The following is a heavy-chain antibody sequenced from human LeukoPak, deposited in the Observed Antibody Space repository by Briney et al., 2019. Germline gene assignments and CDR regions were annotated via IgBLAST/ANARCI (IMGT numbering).Heavy chain of an antibody. J-gene: IGHJ4*02. D-gene: IGHD4-23*01. CDR1: GFTFSSYE. CDR3: ARTVARIGY. Sequence: GGSLRLSCAASGFTFSSYEMNWVRQAPGKGLEWVSHISSSGNTIYYTDSVKGRFAISRDNSKNLLYLQMNSLKAEDTAIYYCARTVARIGYWGQGTLVAVSS. CDR2: ISSSGNTI. V-gene: IGHV3-48*03.